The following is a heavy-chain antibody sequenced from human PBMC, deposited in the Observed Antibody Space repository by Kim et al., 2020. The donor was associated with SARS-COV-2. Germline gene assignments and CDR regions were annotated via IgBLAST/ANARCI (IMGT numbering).Heavy chain of an antibody. CDR1: GFEFSSYA. V-gene: IGHV3-23*01. D-gene: IGHD2-15*01. J-gene: IGHJ1*01. CDR2: VGGRGPYP. Sequence: GGSLRLSCVASGFEFSSYAMSWVRQSPGKRLESLARVGGRGPYPDYATSAGGRITISTDNSNTTLYLQMRSLRAADAAVYDCASPPRVYGIFSDWGPGTPLPVS. CDR3: ASPPRVYGIFSD.